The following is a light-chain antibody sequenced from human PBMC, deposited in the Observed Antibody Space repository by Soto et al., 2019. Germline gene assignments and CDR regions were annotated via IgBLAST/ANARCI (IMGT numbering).Light chain of an antibody. Sequence: EIVLTQSPGTLSLSPGERATPSCRASQSVSSSYLAWYQQKPGQAPRLLIYGASSRATGIPDRFSGSGSGTDFTLTISRLEPEDFAVYYCQQYGSSAAGTFGQGTKLEIK. V-gene: IGKV3-20*01. CDR3: QQYGSSAAGT. CDR2: GAS. CDR1: QSVSSSY. J-gene: IGKJ2*01.